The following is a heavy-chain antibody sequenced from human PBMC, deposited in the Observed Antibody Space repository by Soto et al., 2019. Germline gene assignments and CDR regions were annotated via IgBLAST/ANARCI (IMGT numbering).Heavy chain of an antibody. Sequence: SETLSLTCTASGGSVSSGSYYWSWIRQPPGKGLEWIGETHHSGRTNYNPSLKSRVTISVDKSKNHFSLKLSSVTAADTAVYYCARSEATVLDYWGQGTLVTVSS. CDR1: GGSVSSGSYY. V-gene: IGHV4-61*01. CDR3: ARSEATVLDY. D-gene: IGHD4-17*01. J-gene: IGHJ4*02. CDR2: THHSGRT.